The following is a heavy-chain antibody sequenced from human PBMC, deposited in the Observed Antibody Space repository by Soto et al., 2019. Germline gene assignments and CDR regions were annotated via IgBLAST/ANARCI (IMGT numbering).Heavy chain of an antibody. CDR1: GFTFSDYY. CDR2: ISSSGSTI. J-gene: IGHJ3*02. CDR3: ARERLRGSGRNDAFDI. V-gene: IGHV3-11*01. D-gene: IGHD3-10*01. Sequence: QVQLVESGGGLVKPGGALRLSCAASGFTFSDYYMSWIRQATGKGLERVSYISSSGSTIYYADSVNGRFTISRDNAKNSLYLQMNSLRAEDTAVYYCARERLRGSGRNDAFDIWGQGTMVTVSS.